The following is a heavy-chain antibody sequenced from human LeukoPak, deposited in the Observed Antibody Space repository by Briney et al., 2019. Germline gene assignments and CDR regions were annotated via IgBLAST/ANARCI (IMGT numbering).Heavy chain of an antibody. CDR3: AREPLGDSSGWYIFEY. CDR2: IWYDASHK. V-gene: IGHV3-33*08. Sequence: GGSLRLSCAASGFPFSSYSMTWVRQAPGKGLEWVATIWYDASHKYYADSVKGRFTISRDNSKNTLYLQMNSLRAEDTAAYYCAREPLGDSSGWYIFEYWGQGTLVTVSS. D-gene: IGHD6-19*01. CDR1: GFPFSSYS. J-gene: IGHJ4*02.